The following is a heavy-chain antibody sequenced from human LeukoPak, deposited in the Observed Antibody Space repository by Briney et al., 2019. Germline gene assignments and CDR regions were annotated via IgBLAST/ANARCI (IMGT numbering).Heavy chain of an antibody. J-gene: IGHJ4*02. V-gene: IGHV4-38-2*02. CDR1: GYSISSGHY. CDR3: AREHYYGSGSYSPHFDY. D-gene: IGHD3-10*01. Sequence: PSETLSLTCNVSGYSISSGHYWAWIRQPPGKGLEWIGNIYHTGRANYNGSLKSRLTMSVDTSKNQFSLKLSSVTAADTAVYYCAREHYYGSGSYSPHFDYWGQGTLVTVSS. CDR2: IYHTGRA.